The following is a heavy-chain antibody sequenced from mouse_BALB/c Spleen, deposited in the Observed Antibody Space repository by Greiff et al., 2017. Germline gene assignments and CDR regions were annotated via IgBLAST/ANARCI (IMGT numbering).Heavy chain of an antibody. CDR3: ARWANYGSSCFDY. CDR2: ILPGSGST. J-gene: IGHJ2*01. D-gene: IGHD1-1*01. V-gene: IGHV1-9*01. CDR1: GYTFSSYW. Sequence: VQLQQSGAELMKPGASVKISCKAPGYTFSSYWIEWVKQRPGHGLEWIGEILPGSGSTNYNEKFKGKATFTADTSSNTAYMQLSSLTSEDSAVYYCARWANYGSSCFDYWGQGTTLTVSS.